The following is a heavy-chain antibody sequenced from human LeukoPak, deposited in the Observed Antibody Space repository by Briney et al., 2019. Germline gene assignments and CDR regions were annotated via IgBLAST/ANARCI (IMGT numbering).Heavy chain of an antibody. J-gene: IGHJ6*03. CDR2: IYYSGTT. CDR3: ARVATLRSGDYYMEV. Sequence: SETLSLTCTVSGGSVSGHYWSWIRQAPGKGLDWIGYIYYSGTTNYNPSLKSRLTISVDTSKNQFSLRLSSVTAADTAVYYCARVATLRSGDYYMEVWGKGTTVTVSS. D-gene: IGHD3-10*01. V-gene: IGHV4-59*02. CDR1: GGSVSGHY.